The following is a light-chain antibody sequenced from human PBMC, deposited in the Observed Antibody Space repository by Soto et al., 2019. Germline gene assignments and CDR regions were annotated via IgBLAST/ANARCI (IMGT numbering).Light chain of an antibody. J-gene: IGKJ2*01. CDR3: QQYHAWPLFT. CDR1: ESIRSN. Sequence: EILMTQPPGTLSVSPGERVTLSCRASESIRSNLAWYHQKPGQPPRLLLYGASIRATNVPARFSGSGSGTESPLTISSLQSEDFGIYFCQQYHAWPLFTFGQGTELKIK. V-gene: IGKV3-15*01. CDR2: GAS.